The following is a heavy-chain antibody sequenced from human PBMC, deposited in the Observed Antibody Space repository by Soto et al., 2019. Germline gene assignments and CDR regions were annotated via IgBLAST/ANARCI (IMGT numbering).Heavy chain of an antibody. V-gene: IGHV3-21*01. CDR3: ARPAFDYYYYYMDV. Sequence: GGSLRLSCAASGFTFSSYSMNWVRQAPGKGLEWVSSISSSSSYIYYADSVKGRFTISRDNAKNSLYLQMNSLRAEDTAVYYCARPAFDYYYYYMDVWGKGTTVTVSS. CDR2: ISSSSSYI. J-gene: IGHJ6*03. D-gene: IGHD3-3*02. CDR1: GFTFSSYS.